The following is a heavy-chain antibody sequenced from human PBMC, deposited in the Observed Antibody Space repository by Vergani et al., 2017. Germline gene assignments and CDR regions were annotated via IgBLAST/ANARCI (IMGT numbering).Heavy chain of an antibody. CDR3: ARDGGEYDKDALDV. CDR1: GGSMSGYY. D-gene: IGHD2-21*01. CDR2: MYHSGST. Sequence: QVRLQESGPGLVKPSETLSLTCSVSGGSMSGYYWSWIRQPPGKELEWIGYMYHSGSTNYNPPLETRVTISGDTSKNQFSLKLNSVTAADTALYYCARDGGEYDKDALDVWGQGTKVTVTS. V-gene: IGHV4-59*01. J-gene: IGHJ3*01.